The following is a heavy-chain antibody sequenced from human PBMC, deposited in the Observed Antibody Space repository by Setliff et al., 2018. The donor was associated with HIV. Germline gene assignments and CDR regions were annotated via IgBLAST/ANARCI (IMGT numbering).Heavy chain of an antibody. CDR1: GGSISSYY. D-gene: IGHD3-3*01. V-gene: IGHV4-59*01. CDR2: IYYSGST. CDR3: ARIFGDQEYYYGMDV. Sequence: SETLSLTCTVSGGSISSYYWSWIRQPPGKGLEWIGYIYYSGSTNYNPSLKSRVTISVDTSKNQFSLKLSSVIAADTAVYYCARIFGDQEYYYGMDVWGQGTTVTVSS. J-gene: IGHJ6*02.